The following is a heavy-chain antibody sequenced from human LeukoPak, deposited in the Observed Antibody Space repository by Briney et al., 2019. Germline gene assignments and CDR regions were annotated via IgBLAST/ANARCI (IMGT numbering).Heavy chain of an antibody. CDR2: INPNSGGT. V-gene: IGHV1-2*02. CDR3: AREEVIAAAGPTLDY. J-gene: IGHJ4*02. D-gene: IGHD6-13*01. CDR1: GYTFTDYY. Sequence: ASVNVSCKASGYTFTDYYMHWVRQAPGQGLEWMGWINPNSGGTNYAQKFQGRVTMTRDTSLSTAYMELSRLRSDDTAVFYCAREEVIAAAGPTLDYWGQGALVTVSS.